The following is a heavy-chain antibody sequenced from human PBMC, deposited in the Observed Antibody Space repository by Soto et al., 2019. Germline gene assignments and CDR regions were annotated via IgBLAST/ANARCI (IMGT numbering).Heavy chain of an antibody. CDR3: ARDPGPYYFDY. Sequence: GGSLSLSCAASGFTFSSYGMHWVRQAPGKGLEWVAVRWYDGSNKYYADSVKGRFTISRDNSKNTLYLQMNSLRAEDTAVYYWARDPGPYYFDYWGQRTLVTVSS. V-gene: IGHV3-33*01. J-gene: IGHJ4*02. D-gene: IGHD3-10*01. CDR1: GFTFSSYG. CDR2: RWYDGSNK.